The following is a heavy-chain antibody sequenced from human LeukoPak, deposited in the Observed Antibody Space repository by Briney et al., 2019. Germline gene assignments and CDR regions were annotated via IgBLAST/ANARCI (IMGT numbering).Heavy chain of an antibody. V-gene: IGHV1-46*01. J-gene: IGHJ4*02. CDR2: INPSGGST. Sequence: ASVKVSCKASGYSFSSYYVHWVRQAPGQGLEWMGIINPSGGSTSHAQKFRGRVTMTRDTSTSTVYMELSSLTSEDTAVYYCARATTGTPRGIPDYWGQGTLVTVSS. D-gene: IGHD1-1*01. CDR1: GYSFSSYY. CDR3: ARATTGTPRGIPDY.